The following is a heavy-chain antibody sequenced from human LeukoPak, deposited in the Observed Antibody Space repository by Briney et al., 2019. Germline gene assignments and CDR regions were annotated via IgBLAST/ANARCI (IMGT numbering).Heavy chain of an antibody. CDR2: INHSGST. CDR3: ARAGLVPAATDAFDI. CDR1: GGSFSGYY. D-gene: IGHD2-2*01. Sequence: SETLSLTCAVYGGSFSGYYWSWIRQPPGKGLEWIGEINHSGSTNYNPSLKSRVTISVDTSKNQFSLKLSSVTAADTAVYYCARAGLVPAATDAFDIWGQGTMVTVSS. V-gene: IGHV4-34*01. J-gene: IGHJ3*02.